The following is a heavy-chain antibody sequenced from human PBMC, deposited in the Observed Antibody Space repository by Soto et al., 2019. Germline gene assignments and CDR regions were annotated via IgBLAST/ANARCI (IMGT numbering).Heavy chain of an antibody. CDR1: GFTFSSYS. CDR3: ARESGGIVVAQTTKGGDFDI. V-gene: IGHV3-21*01. CDR2: ISSSSSYI. J-gene: IGHJ3*02. Sequence: GGSLILSCAAFGFTFSSYSMNWVRQAPGKGLEWVSSISSSSSYIYYADSVKGRFTISRDNAKNSLYLQMNSLRAEDTAVYYCARESGGIVVAQTTKGGDFDIWGQGPMVTVSS. D-gene: IGHD3-22*01.